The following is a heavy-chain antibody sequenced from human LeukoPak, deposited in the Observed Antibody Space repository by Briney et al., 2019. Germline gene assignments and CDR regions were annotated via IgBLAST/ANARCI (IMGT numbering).Heavy chain of an antibody. V-gene: IGHV4-59*08. CDR3: ARVGRHYDILTGCRFDYYYYGMDV. D-gene: IGHD3-9*01. J-gene: IGHJ6*02. CDR2: IYYSGRT. Sequence: SETLSLTCTVSGGSISSYYWSWIRQSPGKGLEWIGYIYYSGRTNYNPSLKSRVTISVDTSKNQFSLKLSSVTAADTAVYYCARVGRHYDILTGCRFDYYYYGMDVWGQGTTVTVSS. CDR1: GGSISSYY.